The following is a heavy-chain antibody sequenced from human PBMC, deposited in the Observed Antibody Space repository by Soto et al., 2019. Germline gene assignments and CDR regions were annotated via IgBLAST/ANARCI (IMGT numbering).Heavy chain of an antibody. CDR1: GFTFTNYG. J-gene: IGHJ3*01. Sequence: GGSLRLSCAASGFTFTNYGMSWVRQAPGKGLEWVSSISGGGGSAYYADSVMGRFTISRDNSKNTLYLQMNSLRAEDTAVYFCARPRSKSSSGFDLWGQGTMVTVSS. V-gene: IGHV3-23*01. CDR2: ISGGGGSA. D-gene: IGHD2-2*01. CDR3: ARPRSKSSSGFDL.